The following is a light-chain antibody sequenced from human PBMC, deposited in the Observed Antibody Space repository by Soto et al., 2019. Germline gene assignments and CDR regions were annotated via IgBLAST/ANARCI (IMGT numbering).Light chain of an antibody. CDR2: AS. J-gene: IGKJ3*01. Sequence: EIVLTQSPGTLSLSPGERATLSCRASQSVSDMYLAWYQQKAGQAPRLLIYASNRATGIPDRFSGSGYGTDFTLTISRLEPEDFAVYYCQHYGTSALFGPGTKVEIK. CDR3: QHYGTSAL. V-gene: IGKV3-20*01. CDR1: QSVSDMY.